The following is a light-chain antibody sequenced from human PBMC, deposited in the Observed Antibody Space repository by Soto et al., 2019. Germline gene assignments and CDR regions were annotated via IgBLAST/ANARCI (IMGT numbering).Light chain of an antibody. V-gene: IGLV1-36*01. CDR1: SSNIGKNA. CDR3: AAWDDSLNGVL. J-gene: IGLJ2*01. CDR2: YDD. Sequence: QSVLTQPPSVSEAPRQRVTISCSGSSSNIGKNAVNWYQQLPGKAPKLLIYYDDLLPSGVSDRFSGSKSGTSASLAISGLQSEDEADYYCAAWDDSLNGVLFGGGTKSPS.